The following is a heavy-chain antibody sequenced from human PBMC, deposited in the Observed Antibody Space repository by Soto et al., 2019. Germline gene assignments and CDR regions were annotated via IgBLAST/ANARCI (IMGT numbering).Heavy chain of an antibody. CDR2: IIPISGTA. D-gene: IGHD2-2*01. CDR1: GGTFSSYA. CDR3: ARSQGSSTSLEIYYCYYYGMDV. V-gene: IGHV1-69*01. J-gene: IGHJ6*02. Sequence: QVQLVQSGAEVKKPGSSVKVSCKASGGTFSSYAISWVRQDPGQGLEWMGGIIPISGTANYAQKFQGRVTITADESTSTAYMELSSLRSEDTAVYYCARSQGSSTSLEIYYCYYYGMDVWGQGTTVTVSS.